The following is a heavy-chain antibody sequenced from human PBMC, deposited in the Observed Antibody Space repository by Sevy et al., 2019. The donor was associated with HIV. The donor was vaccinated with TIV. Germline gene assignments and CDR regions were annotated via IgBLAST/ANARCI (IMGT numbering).Heavy chain of an antibody. J-gene: IGHJ4*02. Sequence: ATVKVSCKVSGYTFSSYGVSWVRQAPGQGLEWMGWISAYNGNTNYAQKLQGRVTMTTDTSTSTAYMELRSLRPDDTAVYYCAVGKRYYYDSSGYYSIDYWGQGTLVTVSS. V-gene: IGHV1-18*04. CDR2: ISAYNGNT. CDR3: AVGKRYYYDSSGYYSIDY. CDR1: GYTFSSYG. D-gene: IGHD3-22*01.